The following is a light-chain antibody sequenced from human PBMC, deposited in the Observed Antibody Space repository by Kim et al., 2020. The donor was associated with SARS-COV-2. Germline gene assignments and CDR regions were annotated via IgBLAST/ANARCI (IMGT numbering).Light chain of an antibody. Sequence: QTVVTQEPSLTVSPGGTLTLTCASSTGAVTSDNYPNWFQQKPGQAPRTLIYSTNVKLSWTPAHFSGSLLGGKAALTLSGVQPEDEAYYYCLLYYGGQGVFGGGTQLTVL. V-gene: IGLV7-43*01. CDR2: STN. J-gene: IGLJ3*02. CDR1: TGAVTSDNY. CDR3: LLYYGGQGV.